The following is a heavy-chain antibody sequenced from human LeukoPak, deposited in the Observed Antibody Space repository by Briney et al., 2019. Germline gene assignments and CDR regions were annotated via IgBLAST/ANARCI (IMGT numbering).Heavy chain of an antibody. J-gene: IGHJ4*02. CDR2: IYPGDSDT. Sequence: GESLKISCKGSGYSFTNYWIGWVRQMPGKGLEWMVIIYPGDSDTRYSPSFQGQVTISADKSTSTAYLQWSSLKASDTAMYYCARLAGDGYNSFDNWGRGPLVTVSS. CDR3: ARLAGDGYNSFDN. V-gene: IGHV5-51*01. D-gene: IGHD5-24*01. CDR1: GYSFTNYW.